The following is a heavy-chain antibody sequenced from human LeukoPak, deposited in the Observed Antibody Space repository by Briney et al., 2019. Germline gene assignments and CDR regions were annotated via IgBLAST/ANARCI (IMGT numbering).Heavy chain of an antibody. CDR3: ATYDQQLAFDN. D-gene: IGHD6-13*01. CDR2: MYTSGST. Sequence: SETLSLTCTVSGGPMSSYYWTWIRQPAGKGLEWIGRMYTSGSTNYNPSLKSRVTMSIGTSKKQFSLRLHSVTAADTAVYYCATYDQQLAFDNWGQGTLVTVSS. V-gene: IGHV4-4*07. CDR1: GGPMSSYY. J-gene: IGHJ4*02.